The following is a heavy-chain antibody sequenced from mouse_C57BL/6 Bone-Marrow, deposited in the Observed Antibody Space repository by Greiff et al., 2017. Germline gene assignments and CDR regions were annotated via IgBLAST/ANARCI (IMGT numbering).Heavy chain of an antibody. CDR1: GYTFTSYW. Sequence: QVQLQQPGAELVMPGASVKLSCKASGYTFTSYWMHWVKQRPGQGLEWIGEIDPSDSYTNYNQKFKGKSTLTVDKSSSTAYMQLSSLTSEDSAVYYCARGHYGSSYGFAYWGQGTRVTVSA. J-gene: IGHJ3*01. CDR2: IDPSDSYT. V-gene: IGHV1-69*01. CDR3: ARGHYGSSYGFAY. D-gene: IGHD1-1*01.